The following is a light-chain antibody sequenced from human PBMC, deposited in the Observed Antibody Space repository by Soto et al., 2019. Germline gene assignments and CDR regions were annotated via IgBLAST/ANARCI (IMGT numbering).Light chain of an antibody. J-gene: IGKJ2*01. Sequence: EIVLTQSPATLSLSPGERATLSCRASQSVTNYVAWYQQKPGQAPRLLIYDASNRATGIPARFSGSGSGTDFTLTISSLEREDYGVYYCQQRDDQYTFGQGTKLEIK. CDR1: QSVTNY. CDR2: DAS. V-gene: IGKV3-11*01. CDR3: QQRDDQYT.